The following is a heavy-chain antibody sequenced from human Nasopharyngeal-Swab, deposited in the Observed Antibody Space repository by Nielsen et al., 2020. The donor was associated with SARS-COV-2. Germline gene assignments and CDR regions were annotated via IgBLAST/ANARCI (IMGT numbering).Heavy chain of an antibody. D-gene: IGHD3-22*01. CDR3: ARAVVTTSGYSDYYYGMDV. Sequence: WVRQAPGQGLEWMGRINPNSGGTNYAQKFQGRVTMTRDTSISTAYMELSRLRSDDTAVYYCARAVVTTSGYSDYYYGMDVWGQGTTVTVSS. V-gene: IGHV1-2*06. CDR2: INPNSGGT. J-gene: IGHJ6*02.